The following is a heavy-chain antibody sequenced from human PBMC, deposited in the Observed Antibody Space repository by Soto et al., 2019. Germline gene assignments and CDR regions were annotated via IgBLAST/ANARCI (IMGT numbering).Heavy chain of an antibody. J-gene: IGHJ4*02. CDR1: GFTFSTYA. D-gene: IGHD1-26*01. Sequence: QVQLVESGGGVVQPGKSLRLSCAASGFTFSTYAMHWVRQAPGKGVEWVAMISKDGNDQYYADSVKGRFTVSRDNSKSTVSLQMHSLRSEDTAFYYCAKDRWEFTRYFDSWGQGTLVTVSS. CDR2: ISKDGNDQ. V-gene: IGHV3-30*18. CDR3: AKDRWEFTRYFDS.